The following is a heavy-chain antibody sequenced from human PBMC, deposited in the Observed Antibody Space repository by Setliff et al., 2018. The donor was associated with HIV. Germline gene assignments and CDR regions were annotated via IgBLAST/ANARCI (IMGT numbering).Heavy chain of an antibody. D-gene: IGHD3-22*01. Sequence: ASVKVSCKSSGYIFTTHYIHWVRRAPGQGIEWMGMSNPSSRTTIYAQKFRGRMTLTKDKSTTTVYMELSSLRSDDTAVYYCARGGRVDESRGYYYPLMYWGQGTLVTVSS. V-gene: IGHV1-46*01. J-gene: IGHJ4*02. CDR1: GYIFTTHY. CDR3: ARGGRVDESRGYYYPLMY. CDR2: SNPSSRTT.